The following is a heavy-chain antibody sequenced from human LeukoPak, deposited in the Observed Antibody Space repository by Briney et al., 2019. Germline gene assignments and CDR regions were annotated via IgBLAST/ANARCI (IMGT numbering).Heavy chain of an antibody. CDR3: ARGTPSSSGWLYYGMDV. J-gene: IGHJ6*02. D-gene: IGHD6-19*01. CDR2: MNPNSGNT. Sequence: EASVKVSCKASGYTFTSYDINWVRQATGQGLEWMGWMNPNSGNTGYAQKFQGRVTITRNTSISTAYMELSSLRSEDTAVYYCARGTPSSSGWLYYGMDVWGQGTTVTVSS. V-gene: IGHV1-8*03. CDR1: GYTFTSYD.